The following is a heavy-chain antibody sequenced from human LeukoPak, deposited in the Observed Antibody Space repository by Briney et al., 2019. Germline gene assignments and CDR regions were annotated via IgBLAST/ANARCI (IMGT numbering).Heavy chain of an antibody. J-gene: IGHJ5*02. V-gene: IGHV4-34*01. Sequence: SETLSLTXAVYGGSFSGYYWSWIRQPPGKGLEGIGEINHSGSTNYNPSLKSRVTISVHTSKNQFSLKLSSVTAADTAVYYCAKHYYDSSGYGGWFDPWGQGTLVTVSS. CDR1: GGSFSGYY. CDR3: AKHYYDSSGYGGWFDP. CDR2: INHSGST. D-gene: IGHD3-22*01.